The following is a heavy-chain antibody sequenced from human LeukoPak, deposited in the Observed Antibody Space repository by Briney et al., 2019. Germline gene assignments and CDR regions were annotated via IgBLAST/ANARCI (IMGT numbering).Heavy chain of an antibody. D-gene: IGHD6-19*01. CDR2: ISSSSSYI. Sequence: GGSLRLSCAASGFTFSSYSMNWVRQAPGKGLEWVSSISSSSSYIYYADSVKGRFTISRDNAKNSLYLQMNSLRAEDTAVYYCARAVGYSSGWPDYWGQGTLVTVSS. V-gene: IGHV3-21*01. CDR1: GFTFSSYS. J-gene: IGHJ4*02. CDR3: ARAVGYSSGWPDY.